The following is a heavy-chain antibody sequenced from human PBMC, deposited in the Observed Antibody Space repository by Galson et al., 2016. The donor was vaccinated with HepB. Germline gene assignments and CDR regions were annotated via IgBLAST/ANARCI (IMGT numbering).Heavy chain of an antibody. Sequence: SLRLSCAASGFTFSSYGMHWVRQAPGKGLEWVAVIWYNGSNKYYADSVKGRFTISRDNSKNTLYLQMNSLRAEDTAVYYCARDNRDGWLLLDDNSYGMDVWGQGTTVTVSS. J-gene: IGHJ6*02. CDR1: GFTFSSYG. V-gene: IGHV3-33*01. CDR2: IWYNGSNK. D-gene: IGHD3-9*01. CDR3: ARDNRDGWLLLDDNSYGMDV.